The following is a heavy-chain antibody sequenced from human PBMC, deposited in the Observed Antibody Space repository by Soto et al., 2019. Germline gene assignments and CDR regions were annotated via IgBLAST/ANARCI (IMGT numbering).Heavy chain of an antibody. J-gene: IGHJ4*02. CDR3: ARFPHPAMVFEDWNY. V-gene: IGHV4-61*08. Sequence: PSETLSLTCAVSGGSISSGAYSWSWIRQPPGKGLEWIGFISHSGSTNYNPSLKSRVTISVDTSKNQFSLKLSSVTAADTAVYYCARFPHPAMVFEDWNYWGQGTLVTVSS. CDR2: ISHSGST. D-gene: IGHD5-18*01. CDR1: GGSISSGAYS.